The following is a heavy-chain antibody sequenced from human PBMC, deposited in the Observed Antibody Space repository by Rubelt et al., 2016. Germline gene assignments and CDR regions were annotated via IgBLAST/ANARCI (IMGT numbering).Heavy chain of an antibody. J-gene: IGHJ4*02. V-gene: IGHV3-23*01. CDR3: ARVHGGGF. Sequence: EVQLLESGGGLVQPGGSLRLSCVASGSSFSSFAMTWVRQAPGKGLEWVSSISGSGERTFYADSVKGRFTISRDNSKNTLFLQMNSLRAEDTAVYYCARVHGGGFWGQGTLVTVSS. D-gene: IGHD3-10*01. CDR2: ISGSGERT. CDR1: GSSFSSFA.